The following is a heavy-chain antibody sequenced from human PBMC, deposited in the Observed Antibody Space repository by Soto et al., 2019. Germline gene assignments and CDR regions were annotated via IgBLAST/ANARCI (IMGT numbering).Heavy chain of an antibody. V-gene: IGHV1-2*04. CDR2: INPKSGGT. J-gene: IGHJ6*02. CDR1: GYSFTDYH. Sequence: ASVKVSCKASGYSFTDYHIHWVRQAPGQGLEWLGRINPKSGGTSTAQKFQGWVTMTRDRSISTVYMELTRLRSDDTAVYFCARGHSTDCSNGVCSFFFNHEMDVWGQGTTVTVSS. D-gene: IGHD2-8*01. CDR3: ARGHSTDCSNGVCSFFFNHEMDV.